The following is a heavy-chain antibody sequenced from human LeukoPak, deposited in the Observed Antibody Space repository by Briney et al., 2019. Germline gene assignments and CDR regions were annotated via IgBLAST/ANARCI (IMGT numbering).Heavy chain of an antibody. Sequence: ASVKVSCKASGYTFTGYYMHWVRQAPGQGLEWMGWINPNSGGTNYAQKFQGRVTMTRDTYISTAYMELSRLRSDDTAVYYRARWGETDIVATIGKYYFDYWGQGTLVTVSS. CDR1: GYTFTGYY. V-gene: IGHV1-2*02. CDR2: INPNSGGT. D-gene: IGHD5-12*01. J-gene: IGHJ4*02. CDR3: ARWGETDIVATIGKYYFDY.